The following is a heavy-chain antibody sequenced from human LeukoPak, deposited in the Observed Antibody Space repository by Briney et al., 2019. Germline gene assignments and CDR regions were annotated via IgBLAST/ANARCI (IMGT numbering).Heavy chain of an antibody. CDR3: AKDLDVAGTLNYYYYGMDV. CDR2: ISWDGDNT. Sequence: GGSLRLSCAASGFTFDDYAMHWVRQAPGKGLEWVSLISWDGDNTYYADSVRGRFTISRDNSKKSLYLQMNSLRAEDTALCYCAKDLDVAGTLNYYYYGMDVWGKGTTVTVSS. CDR1: GFTFDDYA. D-gene: IGHD6-19*01. V-gene: IGHV3-43D*04. J-gene: IGHJ6*04.